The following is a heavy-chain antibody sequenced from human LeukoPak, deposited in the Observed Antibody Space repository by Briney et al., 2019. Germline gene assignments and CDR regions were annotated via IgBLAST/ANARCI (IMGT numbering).Heavy chain of an antibody. D-gene: IGHD6-13*01. V-gene: IGHV3-21*01. CDR3: ARTSSSWPRYAFDI. CDR1: GFTFSSYS. Sequence: GGSPRLSCAASGFTFSSYSMNWVRQAPGKGLEWVSSISSSSSYIYYADSVKGRFTISRDNAKNSLYLQMNSLRAEDTAVYYCARTSSSWPRYAFDIWGQGTMVTVSS. J-gene: IGHJ3*02. CDR2: ISSSSSYI.